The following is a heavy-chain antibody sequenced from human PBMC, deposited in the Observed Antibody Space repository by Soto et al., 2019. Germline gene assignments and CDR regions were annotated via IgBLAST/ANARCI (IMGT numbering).Heavy chain of an antibody. V-gene: IGHV3-15*01. CDR3: AKDDVSGDGLWLVSA. D-gene: IGHD2-21*02. CDR1: GFTFSDAW. J-gene: IGHJ5*02. Sequence: GGSLRLSCAASGFTFSDAWMTWVRQAPGKGLGWVGRIKSKTDGGTTDYAAPVKGRFTISRDDSETTLYLQMNSLRAEDTAMYYCAKDDVSGDGLWLVSAWGQGTPVTVSS. CDR2: IKSKTDGGTT.